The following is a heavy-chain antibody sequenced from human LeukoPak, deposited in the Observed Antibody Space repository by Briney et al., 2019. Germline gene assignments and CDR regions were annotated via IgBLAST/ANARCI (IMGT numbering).Heavy chain of an antibody. CDR3: AKDRGSRNDILSGRPRASMDFDY. CDR1: GFTFSSYG. D-gene: IGHD3-9*01. CDR2: IRYDGSVK. J-gene: IGHJ4*02. V-gene: IGHV3-30*02. Sequence: GGSLRLSCAASGFTFSSYGMHWVRQAPGKGLEWVAFIRYDGSVKHYADSVKGRFTISRDNYRSTLYLQMNSLRPEDTTVYHCAKDRGSRNDILSGRPRASMDFDYWGQGSLVTVSS.